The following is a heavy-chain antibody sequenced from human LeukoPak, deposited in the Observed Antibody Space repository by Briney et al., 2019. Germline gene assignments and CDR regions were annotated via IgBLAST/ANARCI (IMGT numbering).Heavy chain of an antibody. Sequence: GGSLRLSCAASGFTVSSNYMSWVRQAPGKGLEWVSVIYSGGSTYYADSVKGRFTISRDNSKNTLYLQMNSLRAEDTAVYYCARGGCSGYERGALDYWGQGTLVTVSS. J-gene: IGHJ4*02. CDR2: IYSGGST. D-gene: IGHD5-12*01. CDR1: GFTVSSNY. CDR3: ARGGCSGYERGALDY. V-gene: IGHV3-53*01.